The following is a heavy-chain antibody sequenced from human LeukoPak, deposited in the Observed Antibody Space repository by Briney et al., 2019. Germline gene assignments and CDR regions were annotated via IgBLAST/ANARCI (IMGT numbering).Heavy chain of an antibody. V-gene: IGHV1-46*01. CDR2: INLKGSAT. Sequence: GASVKVSCKASGYASFDSYLHWVRQAPGQGLEWMGIINLKGSATNFAPKFHGRVTLAWDLSTTTVYMELSTLRSEDSAIYFYATTPPNNYGMDVWGQGTTVTVSS. CDR3: ATTPPNNYGMDV. J-gene: IGHJ6*02. CDR1: GYASFDSY. D-gene: IGHD3-10*01.